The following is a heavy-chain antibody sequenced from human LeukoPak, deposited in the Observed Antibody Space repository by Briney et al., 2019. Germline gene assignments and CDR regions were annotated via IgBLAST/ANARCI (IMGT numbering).Heavy chain of an antibody. CDR1: RFTFNSYT. CDR3: ARGSWDIVVVVAATPDY. J-gene: IGHJ4*02. V-gene: IGHV3-21*01. CDR2: ISISSNYI. D-gene: IGHD2-15*01. Sequence: GGSLRLSCAAPRFTFNSYTIIWLRQAPRKELDGVSSISISSNYIYYADSVKGRFTISRDNAKNSLYLQMNSLRAEDTAVYYCARGSWDIVVVVAATPDYWGQGTLVTVSS.